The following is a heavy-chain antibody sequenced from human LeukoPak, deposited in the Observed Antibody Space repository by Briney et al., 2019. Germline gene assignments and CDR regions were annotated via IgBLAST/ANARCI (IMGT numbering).Heavy chain of an antibody. D-gene: IGHD6-13*01. CDR2: ISWNSGSI. CDR3: AKAIAAAGLDY. V-gene: IGHV3-9*01. CDR1: GFTFDDYA. Sequence: PGRSLRLSCAASGFTFDDYAMHWVRQAPGKGLEWVSGISWNSGSIGYADSVKGRFTISRDNAKNSLYLQMTSLTAEDTALYYCAKAIAAAGLDYWGQGTLVTVSS. J-gene: IGHJ4*02.